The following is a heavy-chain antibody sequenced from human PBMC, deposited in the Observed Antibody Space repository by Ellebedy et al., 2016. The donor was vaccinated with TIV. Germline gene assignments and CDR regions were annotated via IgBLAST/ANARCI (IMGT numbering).Heavy chain of an antibody. J-gene: IGHJ2*01. CDR3: ARGNGYFDL. CDR1: GGSFSGYY. Sequence: SETLSLTCAVYGGSFSGYYWSWIRQPPGKGLEWIGEITHSGSTNYNPSLKSRVTISVDTSKNQFSLKLSSVTAADTAVYYCARGNGYFDLWGRGTLVTVSS. V-gene: IGHV4-34*01. CDR2: ITHSGST. D-gene: IGHD1-1*01.